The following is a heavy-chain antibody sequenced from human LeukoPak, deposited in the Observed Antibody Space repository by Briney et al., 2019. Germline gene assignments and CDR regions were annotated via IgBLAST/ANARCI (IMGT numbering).Heavy chain of an antibody. CDR1: GASINSHY. CDR3: ARLYGSGRRSAFDY. Sequence: SETLSLTCTVSGASINSHYWSWIRQPAGKGLEWIGRIYISGSTNYNSSLQSRVTMSVDTSKNQFSLKLSSVTAADTAVYYCARLYGSGRRSAFDYWGQGTPVTVSS. CDR2: IYISGST. J-gene: IGHJ4*02. D-gene: IGHD3-10*01. V-gene: IGHV4-4*07.